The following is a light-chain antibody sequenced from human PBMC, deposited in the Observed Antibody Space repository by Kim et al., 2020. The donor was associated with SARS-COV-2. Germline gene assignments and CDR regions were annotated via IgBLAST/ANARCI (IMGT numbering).Light chain of an antibody. CDR1: SSNIGANA. Sequence: QLVLTQPPSASGTPGQRVTISCSGSSSNIGANAVTWYHQFPGTAPKLLIFDNNQRPSGVPARFSGSKSGTSASLAISGLQSDDEAYYYCASWDDGLTGWVFGGGTKVTVL. J-gene: IGLJ3*02. CDR2: DNN. CDR3: ASWDDGLTGWV. V-gene: IGLV1-44*01.